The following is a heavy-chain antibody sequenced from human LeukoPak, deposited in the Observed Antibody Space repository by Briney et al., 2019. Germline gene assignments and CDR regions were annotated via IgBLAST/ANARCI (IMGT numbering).Heavy chain of an antibody. V-gene: IGHV4-39*07. CDR1: GGSISSSSYY. D-gene: IGHD3-22*01. CDR3: ARDRYYYDSSGYYLFDY. J-gene: IGHJ4*02. CDR2: IYYSGST. Sequence: SETLSLTCTVSGGSISSSSYYWGWIRQPPGKGLEWIGSIYYSGSTYYNPSLKSRVTISVDTSKNQFSLKLSSVTAADTAVYYCARDRYYYDSSGYYLFDYWGQGTLVTVSS.